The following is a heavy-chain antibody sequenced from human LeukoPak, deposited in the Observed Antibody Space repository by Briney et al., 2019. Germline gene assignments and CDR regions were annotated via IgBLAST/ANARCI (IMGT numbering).Heavy chain of an antibody. D-gene: IGHD3-10*01. CDR3: ARVGGSGSPFDY. CDR2: IYYSGST. V-gene: IGHV4-31*03. Sequence: SETLSLTCTVSGGSISSYYWSWIRQHPGKGLERVGYIYYSGSTYYNPSLKSRVTISVDTSKNQFSLKLSSVTAADTAVYYCARVGGSGSPFDYWGQGTLVTVSS. CDR1: GGSISSYY. J-gene: IGHJ4*02.